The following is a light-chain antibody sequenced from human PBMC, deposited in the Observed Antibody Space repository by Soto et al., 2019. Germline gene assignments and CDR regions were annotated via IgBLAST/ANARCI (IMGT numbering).Light chain of an antibody. CDR3: SAWDDRLSVV. CDR2: AND. Sequence: QSVLTQPPSASGTPGQTVTISCSGSRTNIGTNYVYWYHQFPGTAPKLLIFANDKRPSGVPERFSASKSGTSASLAISGLRSEDEAEYFCSAWDDRLSVVFGGGTQLTVL. CDR1: RTNIGTNY. V-gene: IGLV1-47*02. J-gene: IGLJ3*02.